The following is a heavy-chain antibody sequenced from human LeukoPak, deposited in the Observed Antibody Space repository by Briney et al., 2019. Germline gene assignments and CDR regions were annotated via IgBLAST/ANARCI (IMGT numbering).Heavy chain of an antibody. V-gene: IGHV1-69*13. CDR2: IIPIFGTA. D-gene: IGHD1-26*01. J-gene: IGHJ4*02. CDR1: GGTFSSYA. CDR3: TRESGSYHGNDY. Sequence: ASVTVSCKASGGTFSSYAISWVRQAPGQGLEWMGGIIPIFGTANYAQKFQGRVTITADESTSTAYMELSSLRSDDTAVYYCTRESGSYHGNDYWGQGTLVTVSS.